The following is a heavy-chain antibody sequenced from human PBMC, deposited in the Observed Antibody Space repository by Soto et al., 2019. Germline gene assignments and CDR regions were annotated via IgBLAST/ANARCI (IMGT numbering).Heavy chain of an antibody. CDR1: GGSISSGDYY. CDR3: ARRSSDSSGHGY. D-gene: IGHD3-22*01. J-gene: IGHJ4*02. Sequence: SETLSLTCTVSGGSISSGDYYWSWIRQPPGKGLEWIGYIYYSGSTYYNPSLKSRVTISVDTSKNQFSLKLSSVTAADTAVYYCARRSSDSSGHGYWGQGTLVTVYS. V-gene: IGHV4-30-4*01. CDR2: IYYSGST.